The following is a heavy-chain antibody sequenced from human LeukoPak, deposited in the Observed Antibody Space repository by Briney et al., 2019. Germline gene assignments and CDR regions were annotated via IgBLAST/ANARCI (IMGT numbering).Heavy chain of an antibody. D-gene: IGHD1/OR15-1a*01. V-gene: IGHV3-74*01. CDR2: IIQDVSST. CDR1: GITFSNYW. Sequence: GGSLRLSCAASGITFSNYWMHWVRQAPGKGLVWVSHIIQDVSSTFYADSVKGRFTISRDNAKNTLYLQMNGLRAEDTAVYYCARDGTAPGLYFDLWGQGTLVTVSS. J-gene: IGHJ4*01. CDR3: ARDGTAPGLYFDL.